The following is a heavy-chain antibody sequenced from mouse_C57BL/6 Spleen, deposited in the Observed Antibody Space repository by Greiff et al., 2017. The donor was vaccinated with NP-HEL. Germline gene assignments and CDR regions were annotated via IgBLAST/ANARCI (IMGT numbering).Heavy chain of an antibody. J-gene: IGHJ2*01. D-gene: IGHD1-1*01. CDR1: GYAFSSSW. Sequence: VQLQQSGPELVKPGASVKISCKASGYAFSSSWMNWVKQRPGKGLEWIGRIYPGDGDTNYNGKFKGKATLTADKSSSTAYMQLSSLTSEDSAVYFCAKFITTVVAPDYWGQGTTLTVSS. V-gene: IGHV1-82*01. CDR3: AKFITTVVAPDY. CDR2: IYPGDGDT.